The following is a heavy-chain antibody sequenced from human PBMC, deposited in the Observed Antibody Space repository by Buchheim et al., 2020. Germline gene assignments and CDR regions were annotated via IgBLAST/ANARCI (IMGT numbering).Heavy chain of an antibody. CDR1: GFTFSSYS. Sequence: VQLVESGGGLVQPGGSLRLSCAASGFTFSSYSMNWVRQAPGEGLEWVSYISSASSTLYYADSVKGRFTISRDNAKNSLYLRMNSLRAEDTAVYYCARKRTDGMDVWGQGTT. CDR3: ARKRTDGMDV. J-gene: IGHJ6*02. CDR2: ISSASSTL. V-gene: IGHV3-48*01.